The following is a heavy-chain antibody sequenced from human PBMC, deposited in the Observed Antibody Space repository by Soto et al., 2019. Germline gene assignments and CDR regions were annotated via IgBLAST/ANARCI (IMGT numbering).Heavy chain of an antibody. CDR1: GGTFSSYA. CDR3: ARGPRHRDSYGYEEGLY. CDR2: IIPIFGTA. J-gene: IGHJ4*02. Sequence: QVQLVQSCAEVKKPGSSVKVSCKASGGTFSSYAISWVRQAHGQGLEWMGGIIPIFGTANYAQKFQGRVTITADESTSTAYMEMSSLRSEDTGVYYCARGPRHRDSYGYEEGLYWGQGTLVTVSS. V-gene: IGHV1-69*01. D-gene: IGHD5-18*01.